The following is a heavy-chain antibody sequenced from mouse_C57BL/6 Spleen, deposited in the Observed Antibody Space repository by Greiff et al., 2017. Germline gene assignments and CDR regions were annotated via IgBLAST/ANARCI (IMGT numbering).Heavy chain of an antibody. J-gene: IGHJ1*03. V-gene: IGHV2-5*01. Sequence: VKLMESGPGLVQPSQSLSITCTVSGFSLTSYGVHWVRQSPGKGLEWLGVIWRGGSTDYNAAFMSRLSITKDNSKSQVFFKMNSLQADDTAIYYCAKIGTAQATGWYFDVWGTGTTVTVSS. CDR3: AKIGTAQATGWYFDV. D-gene: IGHD3-2*02. CDR1: GFSLTSYG. CDR2: IWRGGST.